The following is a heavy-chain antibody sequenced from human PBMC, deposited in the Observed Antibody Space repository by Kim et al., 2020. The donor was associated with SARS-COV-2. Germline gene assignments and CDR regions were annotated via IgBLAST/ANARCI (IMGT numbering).Heavy chain of an antibody. V-gene: IGHV3-23*01. CDR3: AKDYLENYYDSSGYLDY. J-gene: IGHJ4*02. CDR2: ISGSGGST. Sequence: GGSLRLSCAASGFTFSSYAMSWVRQAPGKGLEWVSAISGSGGSTYYADSMKGRFTISRDNSKNTLYLQMNSLRAEDTAVYYCAKDYLENYYDSSGYLDYWGQGTLVTVSS. CDR1: GFTFSSYA. D-gene: IGHD3-22*01.